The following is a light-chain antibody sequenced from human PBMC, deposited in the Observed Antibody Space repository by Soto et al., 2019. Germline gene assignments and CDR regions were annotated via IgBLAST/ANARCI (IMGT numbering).Light chain of an antibody. Sequence: EIVLTQSPATLSVSPGERATLSCRASQSVTSNLAWYQRKPGQAPRLLIYGASTRATGIPARFSGSGSGTEFTLTISSLQSEDFATYYCQQLNSYPFTFGQGTRLEIK. CDR1: QSVTSN. CDR3: QQLNSYPFT. J-gene: IGKJ5*01. V-gene: IGKV3-15*01. CDR2: GAS.